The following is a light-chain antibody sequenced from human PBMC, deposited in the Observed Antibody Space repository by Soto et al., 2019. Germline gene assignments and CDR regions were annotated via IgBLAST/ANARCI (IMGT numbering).Light chain of an antibody. CDR2: DAS. CDR3: QQYNSYSIT. Sequence: DIQMTQSPSTLSASVGDRVTITCRASQSISSWLAWYQQKPGKAPKLLIYDASSLESGVPSRFSGSGSGTAFTLTISSLKPDDFATYYGQQYNSYSITFGQGTRLEIK. CDR1: QSISSW. J-gene: IGKJ5*01. V-gene: IGKV1-5*01.